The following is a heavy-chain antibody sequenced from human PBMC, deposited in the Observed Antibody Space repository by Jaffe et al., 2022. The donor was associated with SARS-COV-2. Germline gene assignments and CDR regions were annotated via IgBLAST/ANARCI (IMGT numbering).Heavy chain of an antibody. V-gene: IGHV3-30*18. D-gene: IGHD6-13*01. CDR2: ISYDGSNK. J-gene: IGHJ4*02. Sequence: QVQLVESGGGVVQPGRSLRLSCAASGFTFSSYGMHWVRQAPGKGLEWVAVISYDGSNKYYADSVKGRFTISRDNSKNTLYLQMNSLRAEDTAVYYCAKAIYSSSWYYFDYWGQGTLVTVSS. CDR1: GFTFSSYG. CDR3: AKAIYSSSWYYFDY.